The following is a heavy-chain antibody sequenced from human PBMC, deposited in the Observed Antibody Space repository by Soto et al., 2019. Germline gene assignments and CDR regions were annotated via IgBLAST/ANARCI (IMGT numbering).Heavy chain of an antibody. CDR1: GGSLSGYY. V-gene: IGHV4-34*01. CDR2: INHRGST. D-gene: IGHD6-13*01. Sequence: SETLSLTCAVDGGSLSGYYWSWIRQPPGKGLEWIGEINHRGSTNYSPSLQSRVTISIDTSKNQFSLKLSSVTAADTAVYYCATLIAAPGIFHSSFDPWGQGTLGTVSS. CDR3: ATLIAAPGIFHSSFDP. J-gene: IGHJ5*02.